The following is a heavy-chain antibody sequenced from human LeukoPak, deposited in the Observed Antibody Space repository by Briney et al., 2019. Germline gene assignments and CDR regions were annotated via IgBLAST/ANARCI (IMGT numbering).Heavy chain of an antibody. D-gene: IGHD2-2*01. CDR3: ARDPPRPEYHVFDP. J-gene: IGHJ5*02. V-gene: IGHV1-69*13. CDR2: IIPSFGTA. Sequence: SVKVSCKASGGTFSSYAISWVRQAPGQGLEWMGGIIPSFGTADYAQKFQGRVTITADESTSSLYMELRSLRYEDTAVYYCARDPPRPEYHVFDPWGQGTLVTVSS. CDR1: GGTFSSYA.